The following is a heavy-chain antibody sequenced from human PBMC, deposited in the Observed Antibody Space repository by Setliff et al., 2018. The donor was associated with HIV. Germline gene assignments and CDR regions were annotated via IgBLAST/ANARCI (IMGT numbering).Heavy chain of an antibody. CDR1: DYTFTTYW. CDR3: ARRDGRSMNAFEI. J-gene: IGHJ3*02. CDR2: IYPEDSNI. D-gene: IGHD6-13*01. Sequence: PGESLKISCKAVDYTFTTYWIGWVRQMPGEGLEWMGIIYPEDSNIKYNPSFQHQVTISADKSVSTAYLQVHNLKASDTATYYCARRDGRSMNAFEIWGPGTMVTVSS. V-gene: IGHV5-51*01.